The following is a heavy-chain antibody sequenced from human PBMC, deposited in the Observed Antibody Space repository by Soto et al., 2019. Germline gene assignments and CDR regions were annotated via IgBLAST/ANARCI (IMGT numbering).Heavy chain of an antibody. D-gene: IGHD4-17*01. V-gene: IGHV4-34*01. CDR1: GGYCSRCH. CDR3: ARGYGEEWPPSDF. CDR2: IHDDGGI. J-gene: IGHJ4*02. Sequence: QVQLHQWGAGLLKPAETLSLTCTVSGGYCSRCHWYWIRQAPGKGLEWIGAIHDDGGINYSPSLEGRVTISVDTSKNKFSLKLKSVTAADTAVYYCARGYGEEWPPSDFWGQGTLVTVSS.